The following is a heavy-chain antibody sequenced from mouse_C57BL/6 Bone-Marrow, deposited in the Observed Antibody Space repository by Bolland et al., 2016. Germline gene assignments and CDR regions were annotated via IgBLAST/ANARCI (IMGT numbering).Heavy chain of an antibody. V-gene: IGHV5-6*01. J-gene: IGHJ3*01. D-gene: IGHD1-1*01. CDR2: ISSGGSYT. CDR3: ARHLRY. Sequence: TISSGGSYTYYPDSVKGRFTISRDNAKNTLYLQMSSLKSEDTAMYYCARHLRYWGQGTL.